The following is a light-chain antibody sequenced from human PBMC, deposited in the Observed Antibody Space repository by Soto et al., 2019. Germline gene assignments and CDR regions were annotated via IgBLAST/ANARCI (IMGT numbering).Light chain of an antibody. Sequence: EIVLTQSPGTLSLSPGERATLSCRASQSVSNKYVAWYQQKPGQAPSVLIYGASSRATGIPDRFIGSGSGTDFTLTISRLEPEYFAVYYCQQYGLSPHTFGQGTKGEIK. CDR2: GAS. CDR3: QQYGLSPHT. V-gene: IGKV3-20*01. CDR1: QSVSNKY. J-gene: IGKJ1*01.